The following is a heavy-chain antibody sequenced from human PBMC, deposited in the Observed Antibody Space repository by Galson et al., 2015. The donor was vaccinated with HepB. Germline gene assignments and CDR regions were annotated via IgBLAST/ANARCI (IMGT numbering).Heavy chain of an antibody. J-gene: IGHJ4*02. CDR3: ASFEAVAVADYFDY. D-gene: IGHD6-19*01. V-gene: IGHV3-48*04. CDR2: ISSSSSTI. CDR1: GFTFSSYS. Sequence: SLRLSCAASGFTFSSYSMNWVRQAPGKGLEWVSYISSSSSTIYYADSVKGRFTISRDNAKNSLYLQMNSLRAEDTAVYYCASFEAVAVADYFDYWGQGTLVTVSS.